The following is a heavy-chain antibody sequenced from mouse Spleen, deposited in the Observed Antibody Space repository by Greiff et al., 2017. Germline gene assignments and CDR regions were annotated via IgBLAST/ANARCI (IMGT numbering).Heavy chain of an antibody. V-gene: IGHV1-39*01. Sequence: VQLQQSGPELVKPGASVKISCKASGYSFTDYNMNWVKQSNGKSLEWIGVINPNYGTTSYNQKFKGKATLTVDQSSSTAYMQLNSLTSEDSAVYNCAKAVYARSYHAMDYWGQGTSVTVSS. CDR1: GYSFTDYN. J-gene: IGHJ4*01. D-gene: IGHD1-1*01. CDR3: AKAVYARSYHAMDY. CDR2: INPNYGTT.